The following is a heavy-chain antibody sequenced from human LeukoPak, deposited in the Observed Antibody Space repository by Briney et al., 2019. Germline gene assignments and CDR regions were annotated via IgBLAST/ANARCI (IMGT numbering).Heavy chain of an antibody. CDR1: SGSFNGYY. J-gene: IGHJ4*02. V-gene: IGHV4-34*01. CDR3: ARTPKKIVLMVYASRSYFDY. D-gene: IGHD2-8*01. CDR2: INDSGRT. Sequence: SGTLSLTCAAYSGSFNGYYWSWVRQPPGKGLEWIGEINDSGRTNSNPSLKSRVTISVDTSKNQFSLNLDSVTAVDTAVYYCARTPKKIVLMVYASRSYFDYWGQGTLVTVSS.